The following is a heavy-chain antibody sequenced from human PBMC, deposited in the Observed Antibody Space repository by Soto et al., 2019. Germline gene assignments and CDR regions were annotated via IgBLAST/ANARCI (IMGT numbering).Heavy chain of an antibody. Sequence: DVKLVESGGGLVQPGDSLRLSCAVSGFTFSMYSMSWVRQSPGKGLEWVAKIPQDGVDGHYADSVKGRFTISRENGKNSRYLQLNNLRAEDTAVYYCARDHLILPAHDFFYGSDVWGRGATVTVSS. D-gene: IGHD2-21*02. J-gene: IGHJ6*02. V-gene: IGHV3-7*03. CDR1: GFTFSMYS. CDR3: ARDHLILPAHDFFYGSDV. CDR2: IPQDGVDG.